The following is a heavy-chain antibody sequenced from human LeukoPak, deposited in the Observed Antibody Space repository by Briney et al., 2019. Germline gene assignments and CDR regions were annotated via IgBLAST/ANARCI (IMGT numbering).Heavy chain of an antibody. V-gene: IGHV1-46*01. CDR3: ARALPHRRLMDTTMNQHWFDP. CDR2: INPSGGNT. CDR1: GYTFTGYY. Sequence: ASVKVSCKASGYTFTGYYIHWVRPAPGQGLEWVGIINPSGGNTNYAQKLQGRVTMTRDMSTSTVYMELSSLTSEDTAVYSCARALPHRRLMDTTMNQHWFDPWGQGTLVTVSS. D-gene: IGHD5-18*01. J-gene: IGHJ5*02.